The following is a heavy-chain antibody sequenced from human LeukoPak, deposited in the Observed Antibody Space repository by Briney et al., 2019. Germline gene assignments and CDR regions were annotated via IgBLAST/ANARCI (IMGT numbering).Heavy chain of an antibody. CDR1: GGSISSYY. V-gene: IGHV4-59*08. D-gene: IGHD5-12*01. Sequence: SETLSLTCTVSGGSISSYYWSWIRQPPGKGLEWIGYIYYSGSTNYNPSLKSRVTISVDTSKYQFSLKLSSVTAADTAVYYCARHRSGYDVYYYYGMDVWGQGTTVTVSS. CDR2: IYYSGST. CDR3: ARHRSGYDVYYYYGMDV. J-gene: IGHJ6*02.